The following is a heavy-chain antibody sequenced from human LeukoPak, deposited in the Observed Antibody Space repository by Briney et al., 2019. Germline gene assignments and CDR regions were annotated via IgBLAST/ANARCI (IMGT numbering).Heavy chain of an antibody. Sequence: SETLSLTCAVYGGSFSGCYWSWIRQPPGKGLEWIGEMNHSGSTNYNPSLKSRVTISVDTSKNQFSFELRSVTAADTAGYYCAWSLFRPRGSGSRYFDFWGQGTLVTVSS. D-gene: IGHD3-10*01. CDR3: AWSLFRPRGSGSRYFDF. V-gene: IGHV4-34*01. CDR2: MNHSGST. CDR1: GGSFSGCY. J-gene: IGHJ4*02.